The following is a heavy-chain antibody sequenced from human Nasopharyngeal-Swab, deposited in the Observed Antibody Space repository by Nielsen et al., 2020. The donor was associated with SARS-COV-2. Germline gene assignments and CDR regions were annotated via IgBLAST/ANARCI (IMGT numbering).Heavy chain of an antibody. Sequence: VRQMPGKGLEWVAFIAHDASNKYYADSVKGRFTISRDNSKNTLYLQMNSLRAEDTAVYYCARESSWPKGGFDYWGQGTLVTVSS. CDR3: ARESSWPKGGFDY. V-gene: IGHV3-33*05. J-gene: IGHJ4*02. D-gene: IGHD2-15*01. CDR2: IAHDASNK.